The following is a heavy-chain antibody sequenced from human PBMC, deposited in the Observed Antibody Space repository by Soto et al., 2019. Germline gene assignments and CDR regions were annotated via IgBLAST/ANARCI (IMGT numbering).Heavy chain of an antibody. J-gene: IGHJ4*02. CDR1: GLTFSDYY. Sequence: PGGSLRLSCAASGLTFSDYYMSWIRQAPGKGLEWVSYISSSGSTIYYADSVKGRFTISRDNAKNSLYLQMNSLRAEDTAVYYCARENTVTRSYDYWGKGTLVTVSS. D-gene: IGHD4-17*01. V-gene: IGHV3-11*01. CDR2: ISSSGSTI. CDR3: ARENTVTRSYDY.